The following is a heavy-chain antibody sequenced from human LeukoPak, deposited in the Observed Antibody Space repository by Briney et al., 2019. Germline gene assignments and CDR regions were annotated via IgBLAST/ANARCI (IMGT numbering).Heavy chain of an antibody. CDR3: AKDGGVYDILTGYSRTYYYYYMDV. CDR2: LSPSGVRT. CDR1: GFTFTTYA. Sequence: GGSLRLSCAASGFTFTTYAMSWVRQAPGKELEWVSTLSPSGVRTYYTDSVKGRFTISRDNSKNTLYLQMNSLRAEDTAVYYCAKDGGVYDILTGYSRTYYYYYMDVWGKGTTVTISS. V-gene: IGHV3-23*01. D-gene: IGHD3-9*01. J-gene: IGHJ6*03.